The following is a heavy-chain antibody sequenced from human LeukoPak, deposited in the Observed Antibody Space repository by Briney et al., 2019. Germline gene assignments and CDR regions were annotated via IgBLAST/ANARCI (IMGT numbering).Heavy chain of an antibody. J-gene: IGHJ5*02. D-gene: IGHD2-8*01. CDR2: IYYSGST. CDR1: GGSISSYY. V-gene: IGHV4-59*01. Sequence: QTSETLSLTCTVSGGSISSYYWSWIRQPPGKGLEWIGYIYYSGSTNYNPSLKSRVTISVDTSKNQFSLKLSSVTAADTAVYYCARAPDGVWFDPWGQGTLVTVSS. CDR3: ARAPDGVWFDP.